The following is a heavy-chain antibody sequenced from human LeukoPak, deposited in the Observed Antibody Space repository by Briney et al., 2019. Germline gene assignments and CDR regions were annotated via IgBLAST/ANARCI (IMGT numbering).Heavy chain of an antibody. CDR1: GFTFRSYA. D-gene: IGHD3-10*01. Sequence: GGSLRLTCAVSGFTFRSYAMSWVRQAPGKGLEWVSTISAGGTTTYFADSVKGRFTISRDNSKNTLYLQMNSLRAEDTAVYYCAKIRAGVTPNFDYWGQGTLVTVSS. J-gene: IGHJ4*02. V-gene: IGHV3-23*01. CDR3: AKIRAGVTPNFDY. CDR2: ISAGGTTT.